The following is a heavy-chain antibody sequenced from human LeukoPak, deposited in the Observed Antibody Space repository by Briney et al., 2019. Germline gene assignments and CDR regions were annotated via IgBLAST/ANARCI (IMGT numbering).Heavy chain of an antibody. CDR3: ARDRDGHCSGGSCYSFDY. V-gene: IGHV4-31*03. D-gene: IGHD2-15*01. J-gene: IGHJ4*02. Sequence: PSETLSLTCTVSGGSISSGGYYWSWIRQHPGKGLEWIGYIYYSGSTYYNPSLKSRVTMSVDTSKNQFSLKLSSVTAADTAVYYCARDRDGHCSGGSCYSFDYWGQGTLVTVSS. CDR2: IYYSGST. CDR1: GGSISSGGYY.